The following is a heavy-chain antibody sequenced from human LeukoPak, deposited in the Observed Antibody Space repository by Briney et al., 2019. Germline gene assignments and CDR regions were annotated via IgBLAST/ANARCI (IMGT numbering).Heavy chain of an antibody. V-gene: IGHV1-2*02. D-gene: IGHD3-22*01. J-gene: IGHJ3*02. CDR2: INPNSGGT. CDR1: GYTFTAYY. CDR3: TREGVYVPDPSGYHRDAFDI. Sequence: ASVKVSCKASGYTFTAYYMHWVRQAPGQGLEWMGWINPNSGGTNYAQKFQGRVTMTRDTSISTAYMELSSLRSDDTAVYYCTREGVYVPDPSGYHRDAFDIWGQGTVVIVSS.